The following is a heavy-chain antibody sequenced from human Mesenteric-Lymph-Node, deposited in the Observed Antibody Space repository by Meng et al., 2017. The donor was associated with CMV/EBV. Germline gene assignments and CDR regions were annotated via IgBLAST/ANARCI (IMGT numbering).Heavy chain of an antibody. CDR1: GGSISSSDW. CDR2: IYHSGST. Sequence: VSGGSISSSDWWSWVRQPPGKGLEWIGEIYHSGSTNYNPSLKNRVTISVDKSKNQFSLKLSSVTAADTAVYYCARIRGFGELLYYDYWGPGTLVTVSS. CDR3: ARIRGFGELLYYDY. D-gene: IGHD3-10*01. V-gene: IGHV4-4*02. J-gene: IGHJ4*01.